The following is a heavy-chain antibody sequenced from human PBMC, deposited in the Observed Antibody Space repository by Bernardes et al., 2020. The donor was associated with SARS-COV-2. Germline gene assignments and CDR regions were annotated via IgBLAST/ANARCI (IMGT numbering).Heavy chain of an antibody. CDR1: GFRLSQDW. J-gene: IGHJ6*02. Sequence: GGSLRLSCVGSGFRLSQDWMSWVRQVPGKGLEWVAHINKDGSENYYEDSVKGRFTISRDNAKNSLFLQMDSLRAEDTAVYHCARYLSHYGLDVWGQGTTVTDSS. CDR3: ARYLSHYGLDV. V-gene: IGHV3-7*03. CDR2: INKDGSEN.